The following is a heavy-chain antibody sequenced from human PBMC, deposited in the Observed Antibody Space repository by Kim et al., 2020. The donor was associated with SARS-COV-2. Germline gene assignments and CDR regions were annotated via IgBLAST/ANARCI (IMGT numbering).Heavy chain of an antibody. V-gene: IGHV3-30-3*01. D-gene: IGHD6-13*01. Sequence: GGSLRLSCAASGFTFSSYAMHWVRQAPGKGLEWVAVISYDGSNKYYADSVKGRFTISRDNSKNTLYLQMNSLRAEDTAVYYCARVKSSSWYFYYWGQGTLVTVSS. CDR3: ARVKSSSWYFYY. J-gene: IGHJ4*02. CDR2: ISYDGSNK. CDR1: GFTFSSYA.